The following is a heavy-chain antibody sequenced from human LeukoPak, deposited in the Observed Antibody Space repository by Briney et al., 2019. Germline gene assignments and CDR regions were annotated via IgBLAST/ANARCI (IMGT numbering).Heavy chain of an antibody. CDR2: IKSKTDGGTT. CDR3: TTTLAVAGTSMGY. V-gene: IGHV3-15*01. CDR1: GFTFNDAW. J-gene: IGHJ4*02. D-gene: IGHD6-19*01. Sequence: GGSLRLSCAASGFTFNDAWMTWVRQAPGKGLEWVGRIKSKTDGGTTDYAAPVKGRFTISRDDSKTTLYLQMNSLKTEDTAVYYCTTTLAVAGTSMGYWGQGTLATVSS.